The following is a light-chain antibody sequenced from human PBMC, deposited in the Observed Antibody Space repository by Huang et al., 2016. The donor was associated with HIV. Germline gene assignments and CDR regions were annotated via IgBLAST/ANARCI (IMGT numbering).Light chain of an antibody. CDR3: QQYNDWRT. CDR2: GAF. CDR1: QSVSRN. Sequence: EIVLKQSPATLSVSPGERATLSCRASQSVSRNLAWYQQNPGQTPRLLIYGAFTRATGIPARFSGSGSGTEFTLTISSLQYEDFAVYYCQQYNDWRTFVQGTKVEIK. V-gene: IGKV3-15*01. J-gene: IGKJ1*01.